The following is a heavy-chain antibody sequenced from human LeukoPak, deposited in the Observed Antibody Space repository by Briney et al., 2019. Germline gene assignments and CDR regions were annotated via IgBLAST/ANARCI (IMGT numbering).Heavy chain of an antibody. D-gene: IGHD4-11*01. Sequence: PSETLSLTRAVYGGSFSGYYWSWIRQPPGKGLEWIGEINHSGSTNYNPSLKSRVTISVDTSKNQFSLKLSSVTAADTAVYYCARGRGFTVGDYWGQGTLVTVSS. CDR1: GGSFSGYY. V-gene: IGHV4-34*01. CDR2: INHSGST. CDR3: ARGRGFTVGDY. J-gene: IGHJ4*02.